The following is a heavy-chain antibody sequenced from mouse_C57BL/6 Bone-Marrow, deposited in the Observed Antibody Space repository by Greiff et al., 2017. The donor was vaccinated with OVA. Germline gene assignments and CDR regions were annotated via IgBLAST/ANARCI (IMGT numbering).Heavy chain of an antibody. CDR1: GYTFTSYW. Sequence: QVQLQQPGAELVRPGSSVKLSCKASGYTFTSYWMDWVKQRPGQGLEWIGNIYPSDSETHYNQKFKDKATLTVDKSSSTAYMQLSSLTSEDSAVYYCARRYYGIPFDYWGQGTTLTVSS. CDR3: ARRYYGIPFDY. V-gene: IGHV1-61*01. CDR2: IYPSDSET. J-gene: IGHJ2*01. D-gene: IGHD1-1*01.